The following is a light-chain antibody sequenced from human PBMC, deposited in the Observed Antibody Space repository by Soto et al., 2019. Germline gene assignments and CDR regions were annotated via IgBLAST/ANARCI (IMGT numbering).Light chain of an antibody. CDR3: SSYTSSSTWV. Sequence: QSVLTQPRSVSGSPGQSVTISCTGTSSDVGGYNSVSWYQHHPGKAPKLMIYDVRKRPSGVPDRFSGSKSDNTASLTISGLQAEDEADYYCSSYTSSSTWVFGGGTQLTVL. J-gene: IGLJ3*02. CDR1: SSDVGGYNS. V-gene: IGLV2-11*01. CDR2: DVR.